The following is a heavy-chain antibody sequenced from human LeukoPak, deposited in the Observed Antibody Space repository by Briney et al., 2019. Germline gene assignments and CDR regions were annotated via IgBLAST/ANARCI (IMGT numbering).Heavy chain of an antibody. V-gene: IGHV4-38-2*02. CDR3: AREREGPYGYLDY. D-gene: IGHD4-17*01. CDR1: GYSISSGYY. Sequence: PSETLSLTCTVSGYSISSGYYWSWIRQPPGKGLEWIGEINHSGSTNYNPSLKSRVTISVDTSKNQFSLKLSSVTAADTAVYYCAREREGPYGYLDYWGQGTLVTVSS. CDR2: INHSGST. J-gene: IGHJ4*02.